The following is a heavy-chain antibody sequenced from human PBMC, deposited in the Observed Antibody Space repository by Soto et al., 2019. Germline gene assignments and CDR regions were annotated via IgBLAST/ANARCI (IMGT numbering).Heavy chain of an antibody. CDR2: IKSKTDGGTT. Sequence: EVQLVESGGGLVRPGGSLRLSCVASGFTFTNAWMNWVRQAPGKGLEWVGRIKSKTDGGTTDYATAVEGRFSISRDDSKNTLYLQMNSLETEDTAVYYCTTIRDDVWGQGTTVTVSS. CDR1: GFTFTNAW. J-gene: IGHJ6*02. CDR3: TTIRDDV. V-gene: IGHV3-15*07.